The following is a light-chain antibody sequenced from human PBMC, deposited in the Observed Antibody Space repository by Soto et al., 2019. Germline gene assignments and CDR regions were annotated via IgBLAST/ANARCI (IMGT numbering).Light chain of an antibody. J-gene: IGKJ4*01. CDR2: DAS. CDR1: QSVSRY. V-gene: IGKV3-11*01. CDR3: QQRSDWPAT. Sequence: EIVLTQSPATLSLSPGERATISSRASQSVSRYLAWYQQRPGQAPSLLIYDASNRATGIPARFSGRGSGTDFTLTISSLEPEDFAVYYCQQRSDWPATFGGGTKVDI.